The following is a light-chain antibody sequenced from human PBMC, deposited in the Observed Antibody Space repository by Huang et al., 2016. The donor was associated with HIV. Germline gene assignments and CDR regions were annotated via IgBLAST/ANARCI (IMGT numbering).Light chain of an antibody. Sequence: EIVLTQSPATLSLSPGERATLSCRASQGVSSHLAWYQRQPGRAPRLRIYDASTRATGIPGRFSGGGSGTDFTLTISSLEPEDFAVYYCQQRSNWPPTFGPGTKVDIK. CDR3: QQRSNWPPT. CDR1: QGVSSH. V-gene: IGKV3-11*01. CDR2: DAS. J-gene: IGKJ3*01.